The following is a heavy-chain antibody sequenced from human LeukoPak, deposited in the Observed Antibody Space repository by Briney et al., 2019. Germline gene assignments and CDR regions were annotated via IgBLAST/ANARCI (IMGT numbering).Heavy chain of an antibody. V-gene: IGHV4-59*12. Sequence: PSETLSLTCTVSGGSISSYYWSWIRQPPGKGLEWIGYIYYSGSTNYNPSLKSRVTISVDTSKNQFSLKLSSVTAADTAVYYCARGRHSSFYYYYYMDVWGKGTTVTVSS. D-gene: IGHD3-22*01. CDR1: GGSISSYY. CDR2: IYYSGST. CDR3: ARGRHSSFYYYYYMDV. J-gene: IGHJ6*03.